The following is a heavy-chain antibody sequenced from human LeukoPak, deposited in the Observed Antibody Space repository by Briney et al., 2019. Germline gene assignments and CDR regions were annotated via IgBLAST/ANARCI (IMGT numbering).Heavy chain of an antibody. CDR3: AKGYTSNWDNWFGP. CDR1: GYTFTGYY. CDR2: INPNIGGT. V-gene: IGHV1-2*06. D-gene: IGHD6-19*01. Sequence: ASVKVSCKASGYTFTGYYMQWVRQAPGQGLEWMGRINPNIGGTSYAQKFQGQVTMTRDTSISTAYMELSSLRSDDTAVYYCAKGYTSNWDNWFGPWGQGTPVTVSS. J-gene: IGHJ5*02.